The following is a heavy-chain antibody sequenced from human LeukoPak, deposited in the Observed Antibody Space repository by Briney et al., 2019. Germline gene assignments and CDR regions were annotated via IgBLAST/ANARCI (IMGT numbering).Heavy chain of an antibody. CDR2: IKLDGDEL. V-gene: IGHV3-7*01. Sequence: PGGSLRLSCAASGFTFSSYWMTWVRQAPGKGLERVANIKLDGDELNYVDSVEDRFTISRDNAKNSLYLHMTSLRAEDTAVYYCARELRTFDSWGQGTLVTVSS. CDR3: ARELRTFDS. CDR1: GFTFSSYW. J-gene: IGHJ4*02. D-gene: IGHD3-16*01.